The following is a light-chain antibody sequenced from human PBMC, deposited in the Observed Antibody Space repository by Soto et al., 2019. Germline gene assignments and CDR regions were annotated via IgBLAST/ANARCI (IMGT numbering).Light chain of an antibody. CDR1: SSDVGGYKY. Sequence: QSGLTQPASVSGSPGQSITISCTGTSSDVGGYKYVSWYQQHPGKAPKLMIYEVSNRPSGVSSRFSGSKSGNTASLTISGLQAEDEADYYCSSYTSSVTLVFGGGTKVTVL. V-gene: IGLV2-14*01. CDR2: EVS. J-gene: IGLJ2*01. CDR3: SSYTSSVTLV.